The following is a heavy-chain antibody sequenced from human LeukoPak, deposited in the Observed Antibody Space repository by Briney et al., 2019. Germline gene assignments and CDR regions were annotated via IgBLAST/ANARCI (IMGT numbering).Heavy chain of an antibody. CDR3: ARVYYGSGPFDL. V-gene: IGHV1-69*13. D-gene: IGHD3-10*01. CDR2: IIPIFGTA. J-gene: IGHJ2*01. CDR1: GGTFSSYA. Sequence: EASVKVSCKASGGTFSSYAISWVRQAPGQGLEWMGGIIPIFGTANYAQKFQGRVTITADESTSTAYMELSSLRSEDTAVYYCARVYYGSGPFDLWGRGTLVTVSS.